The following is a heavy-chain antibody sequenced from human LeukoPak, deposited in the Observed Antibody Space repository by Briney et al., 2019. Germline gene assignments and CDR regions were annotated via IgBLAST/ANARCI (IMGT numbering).Heavy chain of an antibody. CDR2: IYYSGST. CDR3: ARAGSSHLFYYYYYYMDV. J-gene: IGHJ6*03. V-gene: IGHV4-39*07. CDR1: GDSITSGGYS. Sequence: SQTLSLTCVVSGDSITSGGYSWSWIRQPPGKGLEWIGSIYYSGSTYYNPSLKSRVTISVDTSKNQFSLKLSSVTAADTAVYYCARAGSSHLFYYYYYYMDVWGKGTTVTISS. D-gene: IGHD1-26*01.